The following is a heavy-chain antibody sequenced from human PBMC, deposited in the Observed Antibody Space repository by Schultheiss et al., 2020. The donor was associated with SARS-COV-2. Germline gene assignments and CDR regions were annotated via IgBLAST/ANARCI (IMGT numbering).Heavy chain of an antibody. CDR2: INHSGST. V-gene: IGHV4-34*01. D-gene: IGHD6-13*01. CDR3: ARVSLQQLVRDYYYMDV. Sequence: SETLSLTCTVSGGSISSYYWSWIRQPPGKGLEWIGEINHSGSTNYNPSLKSRVTISVDTSKNQFSLKLSSVTAADTAVYYCARVSLQQLVRDYYYMDVWGKGTTVTVSS. CDR1: GGSISSYY. J-gene: IGHJ6*03.